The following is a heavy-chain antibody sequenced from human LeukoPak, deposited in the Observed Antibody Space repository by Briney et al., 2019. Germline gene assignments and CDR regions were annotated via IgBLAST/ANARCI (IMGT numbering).Heavy chain of an antibody. Sequence: KSSETLSLTCTVSGGSISSSSYYRGWIRQPPGKGLEWIGSIYYSGSTYYNPSLKSRVTISVDTSKNQFSLKLSSVTAADTAVYYCATLPYYDILTGYSRFDYWGQGTLVTVSS. CDR1: GGSISSSSYY. D-gene: IGHD3-9*01. J-gene: IGHJ4*02. CDR2: IYYSGST. V-gene: IGHV4-39*01. CDR3: ATLPYYDILTGYSRFDY.